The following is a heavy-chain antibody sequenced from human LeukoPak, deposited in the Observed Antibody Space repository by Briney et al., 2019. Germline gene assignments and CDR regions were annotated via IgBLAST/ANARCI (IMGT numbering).Heavy chain of an antibody. CDR3: ARDGRGDLAWIQLWSPFDY. CDR2: ISSSGSTI. V-gene: IGHV3-48*03. J-gene: IGHJ4*02. CDR1: GFTFSSYE. D-gene: IGHD5-18*01. Sequence: PGGSLRLSCAASGFTFSSYEMNWVRQAPGKGLEWVSYISSSGSTIYYADSVKGRFTISRDNAKNSLYLQMNSLRVEDTAVYYCARDGRGDLAWIQLWSPFDYWGQGTLVTVSS.